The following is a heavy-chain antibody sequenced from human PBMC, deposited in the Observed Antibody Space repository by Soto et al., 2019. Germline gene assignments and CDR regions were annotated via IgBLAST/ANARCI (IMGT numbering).Heavy chain of an antibody. Sequence: EVQLLESGGGLVQPGGSLRLSCAASGFTFSSFAMNWVRQAPGKGLEWVSAIGGSGGSRYYADSVKGRFTISRDNSKNKLYLLMNSLRDEDTAVYYCSSWDVTVAGVYGMDVWGQGTTVTVSS. D-gene: IGHD6-19*01. J-gene: IGHJ6*02. V-gene: IGHV3-23*01. CDR2: IGGSGGSR. CDR3: SSWDVTVAGVYGMDV. CDR1: GFTFSSFA.